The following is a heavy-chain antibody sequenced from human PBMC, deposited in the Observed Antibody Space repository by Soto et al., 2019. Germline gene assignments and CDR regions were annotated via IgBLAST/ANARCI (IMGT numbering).Heavy chain of an antibody. V-gene: IGHV1-69*02. CDR3: ARGRVVVAATPSDFDI. CDR1: GGTFSSYT. Sequence: GASVKVSCKASGGTFSSYTISWVRQAPGQGLEWMGRIIPILGIANYAQKFQGRVTITADKSTSTAYMELSSLRSEDTAVYYCARGRVVVAATPSDFDIWGQGTMVTVSS. D-gene: IGHD2-15*01. J-gene: IGHJ3*02. CDR2: IIPILGIA.